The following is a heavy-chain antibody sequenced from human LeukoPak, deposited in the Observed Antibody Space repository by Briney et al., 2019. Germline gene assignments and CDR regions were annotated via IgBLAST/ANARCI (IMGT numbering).Heavy chain of an antibody. CDR1: GFTFGDYV. CDR2: IRSKVYGGTT. CDR3: TRGNRGYSGYDLY. Sequence: PGGSLRLSCTTSGFTFGDYVMSWFRQAPGKGLEWVGSIRSKVYGGTTEHAASVKGRFSISGDASKSIAYLQMNSLKTEDTAVYYCTRGNRGYSGYDLYWGQGTLVTVSS. J-gene: IGHJ4*02. V-gene: IGHV3-49*03. D-gene: IGHD5-12*01.